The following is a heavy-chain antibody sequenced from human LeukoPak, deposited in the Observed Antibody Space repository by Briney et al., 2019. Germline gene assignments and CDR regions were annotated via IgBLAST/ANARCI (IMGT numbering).Heavy chain of an antibody. CDR1: GGSLNPYY. Sequence: SETLSLTCTVSGGSLNPYYWSWIRQPPGKGLEWVGYIYYSGVTNYNPSLKSRVTISLDMSENQFSLRLRSVTAADTAVYYCARLSRLTDSHYPYSTYYFDFWGQGTLVPVSS. CDR2: IYYSGVT. CDR3: ARLSRLTDSHYPYSTYYFDF. J-gene: IGHJ4*02. D-gene: IGHD3-16*02. V-gene: IGHV4-59*01.